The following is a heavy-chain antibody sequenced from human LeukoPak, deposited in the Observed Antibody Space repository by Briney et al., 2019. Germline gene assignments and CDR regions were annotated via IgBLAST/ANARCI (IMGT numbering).Heavy chain of an antibody. Sequence: SETLSLTCTVSGGSFSSFYWSWIRQPPGKGLEWIGYIYNSGSTNYNPSLKSRVTISVDTSKNQFSLKLSSVTAADTVVYYCARAYTSWSFDYWGQGTLVTVSS. CDR2: IYNSGST. V-gene: IGHV4-59*01. D-gene: IGHD2-2*02. CDR1: GGSFSSFY. CDR3: ARAYTSWSFDY. J-gene: IGHJ4*02.